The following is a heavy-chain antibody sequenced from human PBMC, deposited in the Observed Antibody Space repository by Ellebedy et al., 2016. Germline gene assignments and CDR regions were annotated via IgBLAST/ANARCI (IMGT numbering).Heavy chain of an antibody. Sequence: GESLKISXVASGFTFSNTCMRWVRQAPGKGLEFVSLMYSFGETRYADSVKGRFTISRDSSNNTLYLQMNSLRGEDTAIYYCARDPPAVSIGTWGWGQGTLVTVSS. J-gene: IGHJ4*02. CDR3: ARDPPAVSIGTWG. V-gene: IGHV3-66*01. CDR2: MYSFGET. D-gene: IGHD3-10*01. CDR1: GFTFSNTC.